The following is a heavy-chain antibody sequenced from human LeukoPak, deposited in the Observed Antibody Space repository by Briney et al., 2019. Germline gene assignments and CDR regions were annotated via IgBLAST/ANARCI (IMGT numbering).Heavy chain of an antibody. V-gene: IGHV3-21*01. Sequence: PGGSLRLSCAASGFTFSSYSMNWVRQAPGKGLEWVSSISSSSSYIYYADSVKGRFTISRDNAKNSLYLQMNSLRAEDTAVYYCARGRDGYNNYYYYYMDVWGKGTTVTVSS. D-gene: IGHD5-24*01. CDR2: ISSSSSYI. CDR3: ARGRDGYNNYYYYYMDV. CDR1: GFTFSSYS. J-gene: IGHJ6*03.